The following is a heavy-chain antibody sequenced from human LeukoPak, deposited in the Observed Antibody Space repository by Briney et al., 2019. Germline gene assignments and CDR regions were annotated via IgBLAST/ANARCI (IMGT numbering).Heavy chain of an antibody. CDR2: INHSGST. CDR1: GGSFSGYY. V-gene: IGHV4-34*01. CDR3: ARDLYGSGALGY. J-gene: IGHJ4*02. Sequence: PSETLSLTCAVYGGSFSGYYWSWIRQPPGKGLEWIGEINHSGSTNYNPSLKSRVTISVDTSKNQFSLKLSSVTAADTAVYYCARDLYGSGALGYWGQGTLVTVSS. D-gene: IGHD3-10*01.